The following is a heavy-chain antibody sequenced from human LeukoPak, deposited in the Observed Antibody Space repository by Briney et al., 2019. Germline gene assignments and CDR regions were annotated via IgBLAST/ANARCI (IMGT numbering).Heavy chain of an antibody. V-gene: IGHV1-2*02. CDR1: GYTFTAYY. D-gene: IGHD6-13*01. CDR2: INPNSGGT. Sequence: ASVKVSCKASGYTFTAYYIHWVRQAPGQGLEWMGWINPNSGGTNYGQKFQGRVTMTRDTSISTAYMELSRLRSDDTAVYYCARETVPAIAAPRGLNYWGQGTLVTVSS. J-gene: IGHJ4*02. CDR3: ARETVPAIAAPRGLNY.